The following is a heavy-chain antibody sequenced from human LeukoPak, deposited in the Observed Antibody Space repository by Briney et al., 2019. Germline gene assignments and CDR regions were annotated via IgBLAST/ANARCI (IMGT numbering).Heavy chain of an antibody. CDR1: GGSISSYY. CDR3: ARQRYYYDSSGYYQRSFDY. D-gene: IGHD3-22*01. Sequence: SETLSLTCTVSGGSISSYYWSWIRQPPGKGLEWIGYIYYSGSTNYNPSLKSRVTISVDTSKSQFSLKLSSVTAADTAVYYCARQRYYYDSSGYYQRSFDYWGQGTLVTVSS. V-gene: IGHV4-59*08. CDR2: IYYSGST. J-gene: IGHJ4*02.